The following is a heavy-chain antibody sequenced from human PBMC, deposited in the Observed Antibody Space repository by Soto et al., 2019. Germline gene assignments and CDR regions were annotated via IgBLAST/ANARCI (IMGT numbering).Heavy chain of an antibody. J-gene: IGHJ5*02. CDR3: ARDMYYSSTSPNWFDP. D-gene: IGHD6-13*01. V-gene: IGHV4-59*01. CDR1: GGSISSYY. CDR2: IYYSGST. Sequence: SETLSLTCTVSGGSISSYYWSWIRQPPGKGLEWIGYIYYSGSTNYNPSLKSRVTISVDTSKNQFSLKLSSVTAADTAVYYCARDMYYSSTSPNWFDPWGQGTLVTVSS.